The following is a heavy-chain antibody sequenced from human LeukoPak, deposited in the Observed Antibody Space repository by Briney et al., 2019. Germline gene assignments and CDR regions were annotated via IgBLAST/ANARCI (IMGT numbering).Heavy chain of an antibody. J-gene: IGHJ4*02. Sequence: GVSLRLSCAASGFSFSSYWMNWVRQAPGKGLEWVANIEGDGSERNYVDSVKGRFTISRDNAKNSLHLQMNSLRAEDTAVYYCASGVGWLIDYWGQGTLATVSS. D-gene: IGHD6-19*01. V-gene: IGHV3-7*03. CDR2: IEGDGSER. CDR1: GFSFSSYW. CDR3: ASGVGWLIDY.